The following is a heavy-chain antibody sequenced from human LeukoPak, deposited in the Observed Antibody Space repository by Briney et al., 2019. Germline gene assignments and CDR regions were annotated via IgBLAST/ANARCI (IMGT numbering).Heavy chain of an antibody. D-gene: IGHD3-22*01. CDR1: GGSFSGYY. CDR2: INHSGST. Sequence: PSETLSLTCAVYGGSFSGYYWSWIRQPPGKGLEWIGEINHSGSTNYNPALKSGLTISVDTSKNQFSLMLSSVTAADTAVYYCARGGRYYDSSGYLKSGLDYWGQGTLVTVSS. J-gene: IGHJ4*02. CDR3: ARGGRYYDSSGYLKSGLDY. V-gene: IGHV4-34*01.